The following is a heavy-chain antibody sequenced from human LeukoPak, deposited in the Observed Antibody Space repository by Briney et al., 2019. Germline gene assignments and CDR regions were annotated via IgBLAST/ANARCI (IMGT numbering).Heavy chain of an antibody. V-gene: IGHV4-4*02. CDR2: VFHDGRP. D-gene: IGHD5/OR15-5a*01. J-gene: IGHJ3*02. Sequence: SGTLSLTCTVSGGSISSSSWWSWVRQPPGKGLEWIGEVFHDGRPNYNPSFRGRVTILVDKSKNQFSLNLGSLTAADTAIYYCARDPNIVSTVTLRAFDIWGQGTMVSVSS. CDR3: ARDPNIVSTVTLRAFDI. CDR1: GGSISSSSW.